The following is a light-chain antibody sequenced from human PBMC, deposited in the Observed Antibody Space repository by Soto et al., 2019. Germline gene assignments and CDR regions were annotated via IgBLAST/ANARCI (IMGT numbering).Light chain of an antibody. V-gene: IGLV2-14*01. J-gene: IGLJ1*01. CDR3: SSYTISSTYV. Sequence: QSVLTQPASVSGSPGQSITISCTGTSSDVGGYNYVSWYQQHPGKAPTLMIYDVSNRPSGVSNRFSGSKSGNTASLTISVLQAEDEADYYCSSYTISSTYVFGTGTKVTVL. CDR2: DVS. CDR1: SSDVGGYNY.